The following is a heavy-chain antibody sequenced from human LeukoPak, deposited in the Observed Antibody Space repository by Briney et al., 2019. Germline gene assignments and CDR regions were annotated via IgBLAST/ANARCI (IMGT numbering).Heavy chain of an antibody. CDR1: GYTFTTYW. D-gene: IGHD6-19*01. Sequence: GESLKISCHGSGYTFTTYWIGWARQMPGKGLEWMGIIYPGGSDTRYSPSFQGQVTISVDKSISTAYLQWSSLKASDTAMYYCARVPREGYISGWAPIDYWGQGTLVTVST. J-gene: IGHJ4*02. CDR2: IYPGGSDT. CDR3: ARVPREGYISGWAPIDY. V-gene: IGHV5-51*01.